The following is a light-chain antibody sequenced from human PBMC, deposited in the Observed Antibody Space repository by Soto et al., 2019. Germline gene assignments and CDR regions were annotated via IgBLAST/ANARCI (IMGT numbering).Light chain of an antibody. CDR2: WAS. CDR3: QQYYTTRT. CDR1: QCVLYSSNNKNY. J-gene: IGKJ1*01. V-gene: IGKV4-1*01. Sequence: DIVMTQSPDSLAVSLGERATINCKSSQCVLYSSNNKNYLAWYQQKPGQPPKMLIYWASTRDSGVPDRFSGSVSGTDFTLTISSLQAEDVAVYYCQQYYTTRTFGQGTKVEIK.